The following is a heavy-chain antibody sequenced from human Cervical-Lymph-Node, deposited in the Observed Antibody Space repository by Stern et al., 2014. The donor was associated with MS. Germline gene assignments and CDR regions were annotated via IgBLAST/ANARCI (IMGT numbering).Heavy chain of an antibody. CDR3: ASAYSSSHYYFDY. D-gene: IGHD6-13*01. Sequence: VQLVESGGGVVQPGRYLRLSCAASGFSFSRYAMHWVRQAPGKGLEWVALIWYDGSNPYYEDSVTGRFTISRDNFKNTLYLQMNSLRAEDTAVYYCASAYSSSHYYFDYWGQGTLVTVSS. J-gene: IGHJ4*02. CDR2: IWYDGSNP. V-gene: IGHV3-33*01. CDR1: GFSFSRYA.